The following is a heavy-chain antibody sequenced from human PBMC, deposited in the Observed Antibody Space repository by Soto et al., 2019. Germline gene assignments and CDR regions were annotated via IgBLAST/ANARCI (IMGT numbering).Heavy chain of an antibody. CDR2: ISSSGSTI. Sequence: GGSLRLSCAASGFTFSDYYMSWIRQAPGKGLEWVSYISSSGSTIYYADSVKGRFTISRDNAKNSLYLQMNSLRAEDTAVYYCARTKTGYSSGWYLGSPCFQDVWGKGTTVTVSS. D-gene: IGHD6-19*01. CDR1: GFTFSDYY. V-gene: IGHV3-11*01. J-gene: IGHJ6*04. CDR3: ARTKTGYSSGWYLGSPCFQDV.